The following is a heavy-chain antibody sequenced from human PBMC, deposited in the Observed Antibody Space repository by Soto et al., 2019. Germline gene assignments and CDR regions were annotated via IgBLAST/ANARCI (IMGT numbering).Heavy chain of an antibody. V-gene: IGHV1-3*04. J-gene: IGHJ4*02. CDR3: ARDTDLTVVTTLDY. D-gene: IGHD4-17*01. CDR2: INISNGNT. Sequence: GSSVKVSCKASGYTLKSYQKYWVRQAPGQRLECMGWINISNGNTEYSQNFQGRVTTTRDTSASTAYMELSSLRSEDTAVYYCARDTDLTVVTTLDYWGQGTPVTVSS. CDR1: GYTLKSYQ.